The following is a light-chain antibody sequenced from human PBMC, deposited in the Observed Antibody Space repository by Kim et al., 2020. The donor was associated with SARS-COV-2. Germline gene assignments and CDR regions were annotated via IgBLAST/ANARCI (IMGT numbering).Light chain of an antibody. Sequence: EIVLTQSPATLSLSPGEGATLSCRASQSVRSSLAWYQQKPGQAPRLLIYDASNRATGIPARFSGSGSGTDFTLTISSLEPEDFAVYYCQQRHDWPRTFGQGTKLEI. CDR1: QSVRSS. J-gene: IGKJ2*01. CDR2: DAS. CDR3: QQRHDWPRT. V-gene: IGKV3-11*01.